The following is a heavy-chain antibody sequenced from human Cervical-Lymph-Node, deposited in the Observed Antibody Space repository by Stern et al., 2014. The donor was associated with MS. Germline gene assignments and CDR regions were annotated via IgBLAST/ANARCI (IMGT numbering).Heavy chain of an antibody. CDR3: ARGPSDYDSAGYYYGFDY. J-gene: IGHJ4*02. CDR2: IYWDDDE. V-gene: IGHV2-5*02. Sequence: EESGPTLVKPTQTLTLTCTFSGFSSSTNGVGVGWIRQPPGKALEWLAIIYWDDDEHYSPSLRSRLTITKDTSKNQVVLTMTNMDPVDTATYYFARGPSDYDSAGYYYGFDYWGQGTLVTVS. CDR1: GFSSSTNGVG. D-gene: IGHD3-22*01.